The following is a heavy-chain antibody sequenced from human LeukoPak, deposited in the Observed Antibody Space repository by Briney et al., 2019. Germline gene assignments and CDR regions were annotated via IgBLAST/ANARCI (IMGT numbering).Heavy chain of an antibody. CDR1: GFTFSSYW. CDR2: INHNGNAN. V-gene: IGHV3-7*04. CDR3: VRGYCSGGTCYLDY. Sequence: PGGSLRLSCAASGFTFSSYWMNWARQAPGKGLEWVASINHNGNANYYVDSVKGRFTISRDNAKNSLYLQVNSLRAEDTAVYFCVRGYCSGGTCYLDYWGQGTLVTVSS. D-gene: IGHD2-15*01. J-gene: IGHJ4*02.